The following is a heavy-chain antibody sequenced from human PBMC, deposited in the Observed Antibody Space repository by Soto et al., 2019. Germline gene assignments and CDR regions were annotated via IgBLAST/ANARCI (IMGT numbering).Heavy chain of an antibody. CDR1: GGTFISYA. CDR2: IIPIFGTA. Sequence: SVKVSCKASGGTFISYAISWVRQAPGQGLEWMGGIIPIFGTAKYSQKFQDRVTLTRDTSASTAYMELSSLRSEDTTVYYCATEIDATTVTSLDYWGQGTLVTVSS. CDR3: ATEIDATTVTSLDY. V-gene: IGHV1-69*05. D-gene: IGHD4-17*01. J-gene: IGHJ4*02.